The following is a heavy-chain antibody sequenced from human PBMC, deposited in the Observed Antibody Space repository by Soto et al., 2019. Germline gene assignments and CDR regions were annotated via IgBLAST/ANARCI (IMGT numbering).Heavy chain of an antibody. D-gene: IGHD3-3*01. V-gene: IGHV1-18*04. Sequence: GASVKVSCTASGYTFTSYGISWVRQAPGQGLEWMGWISAYNGNTNYAQKLQGRVTMTTDTSTSTAYMELRSLRSDDTAVYYCARDDYDFWSGYLTYNWFDPWGQGTLVTVSS. J-gene: IGHJ5*02. CDR3: ARDDYDFWSGYLTYNWFDP. CDR1: GYTFTSYG. CDR2: ISAYNGNT.